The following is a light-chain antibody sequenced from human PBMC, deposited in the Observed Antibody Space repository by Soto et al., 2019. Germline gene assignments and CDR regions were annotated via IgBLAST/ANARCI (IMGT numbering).Light chain of an antibody. J-gene: IGKJ3*01. V-gene: IGKV3-20*01. CDR2: GAS. Sequence: EIVLTQSPGTLSLSPGERATLSCRASQSVSSNNLAWYQQRPGQAPRVVIYGASTRATGIPERFSGSGSGTDFTLTIRRMETEDFAVYYCQQYRRSPFTFGPGTKVDIK. CDR1: QSVSSNN. CDR3: QQYRRSPFT.